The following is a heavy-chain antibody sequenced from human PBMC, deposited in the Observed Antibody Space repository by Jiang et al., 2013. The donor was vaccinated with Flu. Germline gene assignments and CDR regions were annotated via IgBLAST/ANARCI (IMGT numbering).Heavy chain of an antibody. D-gene: IGHD3-22*01. Sequence: GSISSVVTTGAGSAKHPGKGLEWIGYIYYSGSTYXNPSLKSRVTISVDTSKNQFSLKLSSVTAADTAVYYCARGIDENDSSGYYYIDYWGQGTLVTVSS. CDR3: ARGIDENDSSGYYYIDY. J-gene: IGHJ4*02. CDR2: IYYSGST. V-gene: IGHV4-31*02. CDR1: GSISSVVTT.